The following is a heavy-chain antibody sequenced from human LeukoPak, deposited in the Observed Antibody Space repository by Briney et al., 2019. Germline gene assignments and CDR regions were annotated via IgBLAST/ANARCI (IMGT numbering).Heavy chain of an antibody. D-gene: IGHD3-16*02. Sequence: ASVKVSCKVSGYTLTELSMHWVRQAPGKGLEWMGGFDPEDGETIYAQKFQGRVTMTEDTSTDTAYMELSSPRSEDTAVYYCARDNSVGDIAWWFDPWGQGTLVTVSS. V-gene: IGHV1-24*01. CDR2: FDPEDGET. CDR1: GYTLTELS. CDR3: ARDNSVGDIAWWFDP. J-gene: IGHJ5*02.